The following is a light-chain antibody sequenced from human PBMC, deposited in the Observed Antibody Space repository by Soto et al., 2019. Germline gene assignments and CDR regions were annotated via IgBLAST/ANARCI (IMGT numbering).Light chain of an antibody. CDR3: QQYNDWPWT. Sequence: EIVMTQSPATLSVSPGERATLSCRASQSVTSNLAWYQQKPGQAPRLLIYGASTRATGLPARFSGSGSGKEFTLTISSLQSEDFAVYYCQQYNDWPWTFGQGTKVEIK. V-gene: IGKV3-15*01. J-gene: IGKJ1*01. CDR2: GAS. CDR1: QSVTSN.